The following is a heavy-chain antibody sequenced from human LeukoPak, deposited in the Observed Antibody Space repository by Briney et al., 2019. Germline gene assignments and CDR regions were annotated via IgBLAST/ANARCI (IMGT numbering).Heavy chain of an antibody. V-gene: IGHV3-49*04. Sequence: GGSLRLSCTGSGFTFGDYAMSWVRQAPGKGLEWVGFIRSKAYGGTTEYAASVKGRFTISRDDSKSIAYQQMNSLEIEDTAVYYCSRNYVSGSYAFDIWGQGTMVTVSS. CDR1: GFTFGDYA. D-gene: IGHD3-10*01. CDR3: SRNYVSGSYAFDI. CDR2: IRSKAYGGTT. J-gene: IGHJ3*02.